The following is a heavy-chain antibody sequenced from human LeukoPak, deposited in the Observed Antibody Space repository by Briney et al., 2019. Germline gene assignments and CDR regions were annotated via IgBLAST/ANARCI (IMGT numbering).Heavy chain of an antibody. V-gene: IGHV5-51*01. CDR2: MYPGDSDT. D-gene: IGHD3-10*01. J-gene: IGHJ5*02. Sequence: MYPGDSDTRYSPSFQGQVTISVDKSISTAYLQWNSLKASDTGRYYCARRDTSGSLFSFDPWGQGTLVTVSS. CDR3: ARRDTSGSLFSFDP.